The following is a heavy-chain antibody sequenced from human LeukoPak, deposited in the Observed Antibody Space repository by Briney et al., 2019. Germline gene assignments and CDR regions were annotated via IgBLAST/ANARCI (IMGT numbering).Heavy chain of an antibody. Sequence: PSETLSLTCTVSGGSVSSGSYYWSWIRQPPGKGLEWIGYIYYSGSTNYIPSLKSRVTISVDTSKNQFSLKLSSVTAADTAVYYCAAGGNYYGSGSYNWGQGTLVTVSS. CDR1: GGSVSSGSYY. V-gene: IGHV4-61*01. J-gene: IGHJ4*02. CDR2: IYYSGST. D-gene: IGHD3-10*01. CDR3: AAGGNYYGSGSYN.